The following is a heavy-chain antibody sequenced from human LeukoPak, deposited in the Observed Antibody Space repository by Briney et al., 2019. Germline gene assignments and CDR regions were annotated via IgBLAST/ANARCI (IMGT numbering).Heavy chain of an antibody. Sequence: ASVKVSYKASGYTFTGYYMHWVRQATGQGLEWMGWMNPNSGNTGYAQKFQGRVTMTRNTSISTAYMELSSLRSEDTAVYYCARVRRCSGGSCYLVYWGQGTLVTVSS. V-gene: IGHV1-8*02. CDR2: MNPNSGNT. J-gene: IGHJ4*02. CDR3: ARVRRCSGGSCYLVY. D-gene: IGHD2-15*01. CDR1: GYTFTGYY.